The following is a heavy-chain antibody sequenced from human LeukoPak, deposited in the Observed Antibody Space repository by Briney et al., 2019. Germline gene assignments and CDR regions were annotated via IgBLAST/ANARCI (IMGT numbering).Heavy chain of an antibody. J-gene: IGHJ4*02. V-gene: IGHV3-23*01. CDR2: ISDSGGST. CDR3: SKALYANSIGVVIVYY. D-gene: IGHD3-22*01. Sequence: PGGSLRLSCAASGFTFSSYGMSWVRQAPGKGLEWVSGISDSGGSTYYAASVKGRFTISRDNSKNTLYLQMNNLRAEDTAVYYCSKALYANSIGVVIVYYWGQGTLVTVSS. CDR1: GFTFSSYG.